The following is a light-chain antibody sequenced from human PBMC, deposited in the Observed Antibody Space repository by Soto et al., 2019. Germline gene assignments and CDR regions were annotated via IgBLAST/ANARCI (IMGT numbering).Light chain of an antibody. CDR1: SSDVGGYNY. J-gene: IGLJ1*01. CDR2: EVS. CDR3: SSYTDSSTYV. V-gene: IGLV2-14*01. Sequence: QSALTQPASVSGSPGQSITISCTGTSSDVGGYNYVSWYQQHPGKAPKLMISEVSNRPSGVSNRFSGSKSGNTASLTISGLQAEDEADCYCSSYTDSSTYVFGTGTKLTVL.